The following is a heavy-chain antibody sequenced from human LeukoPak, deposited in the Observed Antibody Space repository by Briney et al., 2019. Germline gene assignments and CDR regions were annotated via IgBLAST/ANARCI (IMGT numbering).Heavy chain of an antibody. CDR1: GFTFSSYA. Sequence: GGSLRLSCAASGFTFSSYAMSWVRQAPGKGLEWVSAISGSGGSTYYADSVKGRFTISRDNSKNTLYLQMNSLRAEDTAVYYCARVTVNHDSSGYYYGWGQGTLVTVSS. J-gene: IGHJ4*02. D-gene: IGHD3-22*01. CDR2: ISGSGGST. V-gene: IGHV3-23*01. CDR3: ARVTVNHDSSGYYYG.